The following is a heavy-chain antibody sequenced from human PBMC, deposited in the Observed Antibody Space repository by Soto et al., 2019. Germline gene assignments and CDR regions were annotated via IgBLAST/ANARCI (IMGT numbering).Heavy chain of an antibody. CDR3: ATVRGNRRLGWFGP. D-gene: IGHD6-19*01. V-gene: IGHV4-31*03. J-gene: IGHJ5*02. CDR1: GGSISSGGYY. CDR2: IYHSGTT. Sequence: QVQLQESGPGLVKPSQTLSLTCTVSGGSISSGGYYWSWIRQHPGKGLEWIGYIYHSGTTYYNPSLKSRVTISVDTSKNQFSLKLTSVTAADTAVYYWATVRGNRRLGWFGPWGQGTLVTVSS.